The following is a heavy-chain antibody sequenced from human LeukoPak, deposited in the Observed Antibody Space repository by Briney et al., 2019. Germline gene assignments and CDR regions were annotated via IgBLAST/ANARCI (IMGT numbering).Heavy chain of an antibody. CDR1: GGSISSYY. V-gene: IGHV4-59*01. J-gene: IGHJ4*02. D-gene: IGHD3-3*01. Sequence: SETLSLTCTVSGGSISSYYWSWIRQPPGKGLEWIGYIYYSGSTNYNPSLKSRVTISVDTSKNQFSLKLSSVTAADTAVYYCAREERPTTYYDFWSGYYTGGGPQVYFDYWGQGTLVTVSS. CDR3: AREERPTTYYDFWSGYYTGGGPQVYFDY. CDR2: IYYSGST.